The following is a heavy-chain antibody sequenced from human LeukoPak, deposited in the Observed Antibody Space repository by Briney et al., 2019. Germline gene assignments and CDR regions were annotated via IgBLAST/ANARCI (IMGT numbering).Heavy chain of an antibody. CDR3: ARAPQRERTGYFQH. CDR2: ISYDGSNK. V-gene: IGHV3-30*04. CDR1: GFTFSSYA. J-gene: IGHJ1*01. Sequence: PGGSLRLSCAASGFTFSSYAMHWVRQAPGKGLEWVAVISYDGSNKYYADSVRGRFTISRDNSKNTPYLQMNSLRAEDTAVYYCARAPQRERTGYFQHWGQGTLVTVSS. D-gene: IGHD1-26*01.